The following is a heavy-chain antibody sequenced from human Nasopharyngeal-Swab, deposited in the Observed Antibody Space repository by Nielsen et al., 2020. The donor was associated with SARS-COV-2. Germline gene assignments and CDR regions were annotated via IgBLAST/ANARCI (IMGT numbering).Heavy chain of an antibody. J-gene: IGHJ4*02. D-gene: IGHD2-15*01. CDR2: TRRKDFGGTT. CDR3: TRESCSGSNCYWGDYFDY. V-gene: IGHV3-49*02. Sequence: WIRQPPGKGLEWLGFTRRKDFGGTTEYAASVKGRVTISRDDSKSIAYLEINSLKTEDTAVYYCTRESCSGSNCYWGDYFDYWGQGTLVTVSS.